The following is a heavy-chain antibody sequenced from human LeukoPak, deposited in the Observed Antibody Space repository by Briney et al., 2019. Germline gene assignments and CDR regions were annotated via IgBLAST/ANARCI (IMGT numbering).Heavy chain of an antibody. V-gene: IGHV4-39*01. Sequence: PSETLSLTCVVSGGSISSSSYYWAWIRQPPGKGLEWLGSIYHSGSTYYSPSLKSRLTMSVDTSKNQFSPKLSSLTAADTAVYYCARLRSNYYQSTGYFDNWGQGTLVTVSS. CDR1: GGSISSSSYY. D-gene: IGHD3-22*01. CDR3: ARLRSNYYQSTGYFDN. J-gene: IGHJ4*02. CDR2: IYHSGST.